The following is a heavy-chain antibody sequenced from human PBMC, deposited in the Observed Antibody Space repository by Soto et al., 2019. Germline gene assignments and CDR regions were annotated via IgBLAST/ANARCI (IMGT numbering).Heavy chain of an antibody. V-gene: IGHV4-4*09. Sequence: PSENLSLTCTVSGGSISRYYWSWIRQPPGKGPEWIGYIYDSGTTHYNPSLESRVTISVDTSKNQFSLKLNSVTAADTAMYFCKRVTESTLDPWGQGTLVTVSS. J-gene: IGHJ5*02. D-gene: IGHD3-10*01. CDR1: GGSISRYY. CDR3: KRVTESTLDP. CDR2: IYDSGTT.